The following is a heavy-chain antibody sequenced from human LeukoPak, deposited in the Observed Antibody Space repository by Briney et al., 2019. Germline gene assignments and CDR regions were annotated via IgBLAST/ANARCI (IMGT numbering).Heavy chain of an antibody. CDR3: ARGWDYGDAGDF. D-gene: IGHD4-17*01. V-gene: IGHV3-74*01. J-gene: IGHJ4*02. CDR1: GFTFSNYW. CDR2: INTDGSSA. Sequence: PPGGSLRLSCAVSGFTFSNYWMHWVRQAPGKGLVWVSRINTDGSSANYADSVKGRFTISRDNAKNTLYLQMNSLRAEDTAVYYCARGWDYGDAGDFWGQGTLVTVSS.